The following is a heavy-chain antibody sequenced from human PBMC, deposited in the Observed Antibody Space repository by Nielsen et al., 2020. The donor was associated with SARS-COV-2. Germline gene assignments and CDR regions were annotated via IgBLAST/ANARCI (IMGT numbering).Heavy chain of an antibody. CDR2: INHGGST. CDR1: GGSVSSNDW. J-gene: IGHJ3*02. V-gene: IGHV4-4*02. Sequence: SETLSLTCAVSGGSVSSNDWWTWIRQSPGRGLEWIGEINHGGSTTYSPSLKSRVTISVDTSKQQFSLKLSSVTAADTAVYYCARAPDYDILTGDYPDALDIWGQGTMVTVSS. D-gene: IGHD3-9*01. CDR3: ARAPDYDILTGDYPDALDI.